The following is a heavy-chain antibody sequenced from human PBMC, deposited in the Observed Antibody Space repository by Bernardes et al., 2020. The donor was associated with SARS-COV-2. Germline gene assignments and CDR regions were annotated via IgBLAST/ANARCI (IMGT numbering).Heavy chain of an antibody. D-gene: IGHD3-16*02. CDR1: GGSIRSSSYY. Sequence: SETLSLTCTVSGGSIRSSSYYWGWIRQPPGKGLEWIGSIYYSGSTYYNPSLKSRVTISVDTSKNQFSLKLSSVTAADTAVYYCASGAYMITFGGVIVIPSGAFDIWGQGTMVTVSS. CDR2: IYYSGST. J-gene: IGHJ3*02. CDR3: ASGAYMITFGGVIVIPSGAFDI. V-gene: IGHV4-39*01.